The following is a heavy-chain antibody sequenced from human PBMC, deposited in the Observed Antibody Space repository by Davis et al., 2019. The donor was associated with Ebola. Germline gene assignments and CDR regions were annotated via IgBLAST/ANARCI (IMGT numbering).Heavy chain of an antibody. J-gene: IGHJ6*02. CDR3: ASHYGSGSFYYYYGMDV. Sequence: SETLSLTCAVHGGSFRGYYWSWNRQPPGKGLEWIGEINHRGSTNYNPSLKSRVTISVDTSKNQFSLKLSSVTAADTAVYYCASHYGSGSFYYYYGMDVWGQGTTVTVSS. D-gene: IGHD3-10*01. CDR2: INHRGST. CDR1: GGSFRGYY. V-gene: IGHV4-34*01.